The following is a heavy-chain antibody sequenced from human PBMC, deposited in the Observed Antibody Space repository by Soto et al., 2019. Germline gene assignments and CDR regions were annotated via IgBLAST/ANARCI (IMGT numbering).Heavy chain of an antibody. J-gene: IGHJ5*02. V-gene: IGHV4-59*01. CDR1: GGSISSYY. Sequence: QVQLQESGPGLVKPSETLSLTCTVSGGSISSYYWSWIRQPPGKGLEWIGYIYYSGSTNYNPSLKSRVTISVDTSKNQFSLKLSSVTAADTAVYYCARDNGDDYGDYRRFDPWGQGTLVTVSS. D-gene: IGHD4-17*01. CDR2: IYYSGST. CDR3: ARDNGDDYGDYRRFDP.